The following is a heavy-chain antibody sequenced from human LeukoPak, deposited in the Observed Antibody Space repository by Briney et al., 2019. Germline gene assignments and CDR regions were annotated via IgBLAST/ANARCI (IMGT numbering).Heavy chain of an antibody. D-gene: IGHD3-10*01. J-gene: IGHJ3*02. CDR3: ARASITRVAFDI. V-gene: IGHV4-39*07. Sequence: SETLSLTCTVSGGSISTSNYYWGWIRQPPGKGLEWIGSIYHSGRTFYNPSLKSRVTISVDTSKNQFSLKLTSVTAADTAVYYCARASITRVAFDIWGQGTMVTVSS. CDR2: IYHSGRT. CDR1: GGSISTSNYY.